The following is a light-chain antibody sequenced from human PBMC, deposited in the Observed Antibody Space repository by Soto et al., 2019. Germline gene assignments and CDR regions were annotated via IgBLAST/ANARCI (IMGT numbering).Light chain of an antibody. CDR1: RSISNW. CDR3: QQYGSFSPIT. CDR2: DAS. V-gene: IGKV1-5*01. Sequence: DIQMTQSPSTLSASVGDRVTITCRASRSISNWLAWYQQRPGIAPKLLIFDASILQSGVPSRFSGSGSGTEFTLSISHLQTDDFATFYCQQYGSFSPITFGGGTKVEI. J-gene: IGKJ4*01.